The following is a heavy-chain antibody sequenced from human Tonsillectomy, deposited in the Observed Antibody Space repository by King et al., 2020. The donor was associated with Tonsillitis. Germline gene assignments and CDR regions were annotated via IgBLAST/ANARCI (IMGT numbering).Heavy chain of an antibody. CDR2: IYNRGST. V-gene: IGHV4-59*08. Sequence: QLQESGPGLVKPSETLSLTCTVSGDSISSYYWSWIRQPPEKGLEWIWYIYNRGSTNYNPSLKSRVTISLHTSTNQFSLKLSSVTATDTAVYYCARHNKVADGAFDIWGQGTMVTVSS. J-gene: IGHJ3*02. D-gene: IGHD6-19*01. CDR3: ARHNKVADGAFDI. CDR1: GDSISSYY.